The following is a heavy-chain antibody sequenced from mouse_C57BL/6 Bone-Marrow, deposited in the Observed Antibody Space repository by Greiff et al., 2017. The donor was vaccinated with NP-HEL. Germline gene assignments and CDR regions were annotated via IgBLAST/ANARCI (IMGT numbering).Heavy chain of an antibody. V-gene: IGHV1-59*01. J-gene: IGHJ1*03. CDR2: IDPSDSYT. CDR3: ARSGLLPWYFDV. Sequence: QVQLQQPGAELVRPGTSVKLSCKASGYTFTSYWMHWVKQRPGQGLEWIGVIDPSDSYTNYNQKFKGKATLTVDTSSSTAYMQLSSLTSEDSAVYYWARSGLLPWYFDVWGTGTTVTVSS. CDR1: GYTFTSYW. D-gene: IGHD2-3*01.